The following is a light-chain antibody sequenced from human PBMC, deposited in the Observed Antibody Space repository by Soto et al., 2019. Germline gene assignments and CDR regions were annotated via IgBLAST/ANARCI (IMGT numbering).Light chain of an antibody. CDR1: SSNIGRNY. CDR2: RNN. Sequence: QSVLSQPPSASGTPGQRVTISCSGSSSNIGRNYVYWYQQVPGTAPKLLIFRNNQRPSGVPDRFSGSKSGTSASLAISGLGSEDEADYFCAAWDYSLSGYWVFGGGTKLTVL. J-gene: IGLJ3*02. CDR3: AAWDYSLSGYWV. V-gene: IGLV1-47*01.